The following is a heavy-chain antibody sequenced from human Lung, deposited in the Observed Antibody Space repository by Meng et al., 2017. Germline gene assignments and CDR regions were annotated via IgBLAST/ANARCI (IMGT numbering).Heavy chain of an antibody. CDR3: ARGPTTMAHDFDY. CDR2: INHSGST. J-gene: IGHJ4*02. D-gene: IGHD4-11*01. Sequence: QVRLKQWGADLLKPSETLSLTCVVSGGSFSDYYWSWIRQPPGKGLEWIGEINHSGSTNYNPSLESRATISVDTSQNNLSLKLSSVTAADSAVYYCARGPTTMAHDFDYWGQGTLVTVSS. CDR1: GGSFSDYY. V-gene: IGHV4-34*01.